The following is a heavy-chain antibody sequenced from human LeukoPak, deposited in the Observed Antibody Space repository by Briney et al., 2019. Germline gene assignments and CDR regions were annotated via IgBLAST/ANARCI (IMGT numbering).Heavy chain of an antibody. CDR2: ISSSSTI. CDR1: GFTFSSYS. D-gene: IGHD6-13*01. J-gene: IGHJ3*02. V-gene: IGHV3-48*04. CDR3: ARASGYSSSLGAFDI. Sequence: PGGSLRLSCAASGFTFSSYSMNWVRQAPGKGLEWVSYISSSSTIYYADSVKGRFTISRDNAKNSLYLQMNSLRAEDTAVYYCARASGYSSSLGAFDIWGQGTMVTVSS.